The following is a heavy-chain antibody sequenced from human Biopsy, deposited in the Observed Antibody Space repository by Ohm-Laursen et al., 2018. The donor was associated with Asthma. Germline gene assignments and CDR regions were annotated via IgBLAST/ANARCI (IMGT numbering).Heavy chain of an antibody. CDR3: ARGYSGSDRIVYYYSGLEV. CDR1: GDSFSNYA. D-gene: IGHD5-12*01. J-gene: IGHJ6*02. Sequence: SSVKVSCKVSGDSFSNYAISWVRQAPGQGLEWMGGLIPVLGTPDHAQMFEGRVTITAGESTSTAYMELSSLSSEDTAVYYCARGYSGSDRIVYYYSGLEVWGQGTTVTVSS. CDR2: LIPVLGTP. V-gene: IGHV1-69*01.